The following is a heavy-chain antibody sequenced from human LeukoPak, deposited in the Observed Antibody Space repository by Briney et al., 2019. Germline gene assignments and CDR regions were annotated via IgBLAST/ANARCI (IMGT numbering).Heavy chain of an antibody. V-gene: IGHV4-34*01. CDR1: GGPFSGYY. CDR2: INHSGST. J-gene: IGHJ6*02. Sequence: PSETLSLTCAVYGGPFSGYYWSWIRQPPGKGLEWIGEINHSGSTNYNPSLKSRVTISVDTSKNQFSLKLSSVTAADTAVYYCARGRYCSSTSCYIDYYYGMDVWGQGTTVTVSS. CDR3: ARGRYCSSTSCYIDYYYGMDV. D-gene: IGHD2-2*02.